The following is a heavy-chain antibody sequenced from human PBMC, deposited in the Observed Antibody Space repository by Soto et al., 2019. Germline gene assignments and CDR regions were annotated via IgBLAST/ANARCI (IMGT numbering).Heavy chain of an antibody. CDR2: ISSSSSYT. D-gene: IGHD6-6*01. CDR3: ARGQLVRVYYYYYGMDV. Sequence: GAALRLSCAGPEFTFSDHYMSWIRQALGKGLEWVSYISSSSSYTNYADSVKGRFTISRDNAKNSLYLQMNSLRAEDTAVYYCARGQLVRVYYYYYGMDVWGQGTTVTVSS. CDR1: EFTFSDHY. J-gene: IGHJ6*02. V-gene: IGHV3-11*06.